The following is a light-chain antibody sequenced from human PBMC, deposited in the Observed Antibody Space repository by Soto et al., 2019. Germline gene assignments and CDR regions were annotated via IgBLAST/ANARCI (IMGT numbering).Light chain of an antibody. CDR3: QQSDSYPYT. CDR1: QSINNY. V-gene: IGKV1-39*01. Sequence: DIQMTQAPSSLSVSVGDRVTITCRASQSINNYLNWYQQKPGKAPKLLVYAASNLQSGVPSRFSGNGSGTDFTLTISSLQPEDFASYYCQQSDSYPYTFGQGTKLEIK. J-gene: IGKJ2*01. CDR2: AAS.